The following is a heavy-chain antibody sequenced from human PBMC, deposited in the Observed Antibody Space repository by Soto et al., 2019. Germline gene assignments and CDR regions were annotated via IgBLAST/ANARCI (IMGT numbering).Heavy chain of an antibody. CDR3: ARAREYYDTEFDP. D-gene: IGHD3-22*01. CDR2: VSYSGRP. CDR1: ADSISNGRYY. J-gene: IGHJ5*02. Sequence: QVQLQESGPGLVKPSQTLSLTCTVSADSISNGRYYWSWIRQHPGKALEWIGYVSYSGRPYYNPSLKSRLTISLDTSQNLFSLKLSFVTAADTAIYYCARAREYYDTEFDPWGQGALVSVSS. V-gene: IGHV4-31*03.